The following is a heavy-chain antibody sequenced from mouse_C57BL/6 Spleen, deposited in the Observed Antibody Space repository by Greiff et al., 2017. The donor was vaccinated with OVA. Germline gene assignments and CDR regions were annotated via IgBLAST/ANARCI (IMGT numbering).Heavy chain of an antibody. CDR1: GYTFTDYE. CDR3: TNNYAWFAY. J-gene: IGHJ3*01. CDR2: IDPETGGT. V-gene: IGHV1-15*01. D-gene: IGHD1-3*01. Sequence: QVHVKQSGAELVRPGASVTLSCKASGYTFTDYEMHWVKQTPVHGLEWIGAIDPETGGTAYNQKFKGKAILTADKSSSTAYMELRSLTSEDSAVYYCTNNYAWFAYWGQGTLVTVSA.